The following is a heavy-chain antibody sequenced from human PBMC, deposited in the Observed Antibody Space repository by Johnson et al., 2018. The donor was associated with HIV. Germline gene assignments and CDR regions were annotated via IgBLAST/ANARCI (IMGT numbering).Heavy chain of an antibody. J-gene: IGHJ3*02. Sequence: VQLVESGGGLVQPGGSLRLSCAASGFTFSSYAMSWVRQAPGKGLEWVSAISGSGGSTYYADSVKGRFTISRDNSKNTLYVQMNSLRAEDTAMYYCARDLLGMDDAFDIWGQGTMVTVSS. D-gene: IGHD7-27*01. V-gene: IGHV3-23*04. CDR3: ARDLLGMDDAFDI. CDR2: ISGSGGST. CDR1: GFTFSSYA.